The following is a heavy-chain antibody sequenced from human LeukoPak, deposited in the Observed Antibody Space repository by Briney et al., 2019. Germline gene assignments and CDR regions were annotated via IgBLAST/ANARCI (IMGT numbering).Heavy chain of an antibody. V-gene: IGHV3-30-3*01. CDR3: ATGSDFYYDP. J-gene: IGHJ5*02. CDR1: GFTFTRNC. D-gene: IGHD1-26*01. Sequence: PGRSLRLSCIASGFTFTRNCMHWVRQAPGKGLEWVAAIPHDGSSALYADSVKGRFIISRDNSKNTQYLQMNSLRIEDSAVYYCATGSDFYYDPWGQGILVTVSS. CDR2: IPHDGSSA.